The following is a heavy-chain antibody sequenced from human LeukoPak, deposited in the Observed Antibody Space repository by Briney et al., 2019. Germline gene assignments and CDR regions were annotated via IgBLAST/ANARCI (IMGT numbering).Heavy chain of an antibody. CDR2: IGAGGGT. CDR3: ATAFDYVWGSGQD. J-gene: IGHJ4*02. D-gene: IGHD3-16*01. V-gene: IGHV3-23*01. Sequence: GGSLRLSCAASGFTFSSYAMSWVRQAPGKGLEWVSAIGAGGGTHYADSVTGRFTISRDDSKNTVYLQMNSLRAEDTAVYFCATAFDYVWGSGQDWGQGTLVTVSS. CDR1: GFTFSSYA.